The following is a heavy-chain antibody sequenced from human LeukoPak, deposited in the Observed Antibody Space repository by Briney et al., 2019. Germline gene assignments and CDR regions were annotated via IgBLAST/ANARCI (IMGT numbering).Heavy chain of an antibody. Sequence: SETLSLTCTVSGGSISSSSYYWGWIRQPPGKGLEWIGSIYCSGTTYYNPSLKSRVPISVDTSKNQFSLKLSSVTAADTAVYYCARHSFMVRGVIITGWFDPWGQGTLVTVSS. CDR1: GGSISSSSYY. CDR2: IYCSGTT. D-gene: IGHD3-10*01. V-gene: IGHV4-39*01. J-gene: IGHJ5*02. CDR3: ARHSFMVRGVIITGWFDP.